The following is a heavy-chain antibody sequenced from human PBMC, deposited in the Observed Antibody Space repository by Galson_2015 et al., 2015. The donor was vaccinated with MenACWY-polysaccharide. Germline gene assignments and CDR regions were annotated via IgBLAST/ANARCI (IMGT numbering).Heavy chain of an antibody. CDR3: ARGNLGLGL. CDR2: IKKDGIGK. D-gene: IGHD7-27*01. CDR1: GFTFSNWW. J-gene: IGHJ6*02. Sequence: SLRLSCAASGFTFSNWWMTWVRQAPGKGLEWVSRIKKDGIGKSYADSVKGRFTISRDNAKDSLYLQMNSLRAEDTAVYFCARGNLGLGLWGQGTTVTVSS. V-gene: IGHV3-7*01.